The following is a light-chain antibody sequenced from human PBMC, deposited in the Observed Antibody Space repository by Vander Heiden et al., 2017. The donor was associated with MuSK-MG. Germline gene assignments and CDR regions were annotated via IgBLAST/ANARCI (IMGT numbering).Light chain of an antibody. Sequence: QSALTQPASVSGSPGQSIAISCTGTSSDVGRYNYVSWYQQHPGKAPKLIISDVSTRPAGVSNRFSGSKSGNTASLTISGLQPEDEADYYCSSFASSSVFGTGTKVTVL. V-gene: IGLV2-14*01. CDR2: DVS. CDR3: SSFASSSV. CDR1: SSDVGRYNY. J-gene: IGLJ1*01.